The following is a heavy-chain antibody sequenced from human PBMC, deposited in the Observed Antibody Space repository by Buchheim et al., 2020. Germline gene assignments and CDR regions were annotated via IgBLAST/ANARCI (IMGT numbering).Heavy chain of an antibody. J-gene: IGHJ6*02. CDR2: INPNSGGT. V-gene: IGHV1-2*04. Sequence: QVQLVQSGAEVKKPGASVKVSCKASGYTFTGYYMHWVRQAPGQGLEWMGWINPNSGGTNYAQKFQGWVTMTRNTSISTAYMELSSLRSEDTAVYYCASQRITMVQGVRTGLFGMDVWGQGTT. D-gene: IGHD3-10*01. CDR3: ASQRITMVQGVRTGLFGMDV. CDR1: GYTFTGYY.